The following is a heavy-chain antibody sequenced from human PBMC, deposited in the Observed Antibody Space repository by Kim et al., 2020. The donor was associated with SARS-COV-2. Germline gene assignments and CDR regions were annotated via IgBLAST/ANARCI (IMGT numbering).Heavy chain of an antibody. CDR1: GFPFSAFA. V-gene: IGHV3-30*02. D-gene: IGHD3-22*01. CDR3: ATDIRLDSRGYIGL. J-gene: IGHJ1*01. CDR2: IWKDGNIE. Sequence: GGSLRLSCAASGFPFSAFAMHWVRQAPRKGLEWVALIWKDGNIETYADSVMGRFTISRDNSKNTEYLQMNGLRAEDTAVYYCATDIRLDSRGYIGLRGQG.